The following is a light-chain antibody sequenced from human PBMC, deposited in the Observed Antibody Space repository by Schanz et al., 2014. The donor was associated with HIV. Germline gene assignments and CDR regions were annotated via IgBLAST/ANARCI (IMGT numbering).Light chain of an antibody. Sequence: QSALTQPASVSGSPGQSITISCTGTSSDVGGYNYVSWYQQHPGKAPKLMIYDVSNRPSRVSNRFSGSKSGNTASLTISGLQVEDEADYCCSAYTSSSTLVFGGGTKLTVL. CDR1: SSDVGGYNY. CDR2: DVS. V-gene: IGLV2-14*01. J-gene: IGLJ2*01. CDR3: SAYTSSSTLV.